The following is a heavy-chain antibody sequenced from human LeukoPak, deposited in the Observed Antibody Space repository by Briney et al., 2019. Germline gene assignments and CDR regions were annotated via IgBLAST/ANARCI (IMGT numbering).Heavy chain of an antibody. V-gene: IGHV4-4*02. J-gene: IGHJ4*02. CDR2: ILYSGST. CDR1: GGSISNGNW. CDR3: ATYGDFPYCFYY. Sequence: SETLSLTCAVTGGSISNGNWWSWVRQPPGKGLEWIGEILYSGSTNYNPSLKSRVTISLDKSKNQFSLELSSVTAADTAEYYCATYGDFPYCFYYWGQGTLVTVSS. D-gene: IGHD2-21*02.